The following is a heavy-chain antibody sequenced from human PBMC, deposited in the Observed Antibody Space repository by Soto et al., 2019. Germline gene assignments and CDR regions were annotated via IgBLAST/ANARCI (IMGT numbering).Heavy chain of an antibody. D-gene: IGHD5-12*01. CDR1: GFTSSSYA. Sequence: GGSLRLSCAASGFTSSSYAMSWVRQAPGKGLEWVSAISGSGGSTYYADSVKGRFTISRDNSKNTLYLQMNSLRAEDTAVYYCAKDSLADIVTLRLPVFDYWGQGTLVTVSS. CDR2: ISGSGGST. CDR3: AKDSLADIVTLRLPVFDY. J-gene: IGHJ4*02. V-gene: IGHV3-23*01.